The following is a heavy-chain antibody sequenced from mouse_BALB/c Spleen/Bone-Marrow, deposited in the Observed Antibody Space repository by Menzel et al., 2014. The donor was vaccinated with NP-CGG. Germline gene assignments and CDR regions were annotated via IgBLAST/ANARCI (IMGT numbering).Heavy chain of an antibody. J-gene: IGHJ4*01. V-gene: IGHV5-12-2*01. Sequence: EVKLMESGGGLVESGGSLKLSCAASGFTFIAYTMSWVRQTPEKRLEWVAYINNGGGSTYYPDTVKGRFTISRDNAKXTLYLQMSSLKSEDTAMYYCARHGEERPVLAMDCWGQGTSVTVSS. CDR2: INNGGGST. CDR1: GFTFIAYT. CDR3: ARHGEERPVLAMDC. D-gene: IGHD2-14*01.